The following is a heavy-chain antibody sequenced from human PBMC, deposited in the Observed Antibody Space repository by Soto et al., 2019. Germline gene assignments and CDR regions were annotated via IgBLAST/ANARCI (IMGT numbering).Heavy chain of an antibody. Sequence: GGSLRLSCAASGFTFSDYYMSWIRQAPGKGLEWVAVIWYDGSNKYYADSVKGRFTISRDNSKNTLYLQMNSLRAEDTAVYYCARKYYYGSGSYSAFDIWGQGTMVTVSS. J-gene: IGHJ3*02. CDR2: IWYDGSNK. V-gene: IGHV3-33*08. D-gene: IGHD3-10*01. CDR1: GFTFSDYY. CDR3: ARKYYYGSGSYSAFDI.